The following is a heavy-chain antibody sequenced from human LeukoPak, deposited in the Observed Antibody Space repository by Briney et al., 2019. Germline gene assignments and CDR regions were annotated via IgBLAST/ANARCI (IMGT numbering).Heavy chain of an antibody. Sequence: ASVKVSCTASGYTFTGYYMHWVRQAPGQGLEWMGWINPNSGGTNYAQKFQGRVTMTRDTSISTAYMELSRLRSDDTAVYYCARDLTMIVVVTSTRYDYWGRGTLVTVSS. CDR1: GYTFTGYY. CDR2: INPNSGGT. V-gene: IGHV1-2*02. CDR3: ARDLTMIVVVTSTRYDY. D-gene: IGHD3-22*01. J-gene: IGHJ4*02.